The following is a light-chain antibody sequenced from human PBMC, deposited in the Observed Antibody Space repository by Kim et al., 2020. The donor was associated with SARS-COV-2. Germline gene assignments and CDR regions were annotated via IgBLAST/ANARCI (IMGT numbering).Light chain of an antibody. CDR3: NSRDSSGNHWV. Sequence: ALGQKVRITCQGDSLRSYYASWYQQKPGQALVLVIYGKNNRPSGIPDRFSGSSSGNTASLTITGAQAEDEADYYCNSRDSSGNHWVFGGGTQLTVL. V-gene: IGLV3-19*01. CDR1: SLRSYY. CDR2: GKN. J-gene: IGLJ3*02.